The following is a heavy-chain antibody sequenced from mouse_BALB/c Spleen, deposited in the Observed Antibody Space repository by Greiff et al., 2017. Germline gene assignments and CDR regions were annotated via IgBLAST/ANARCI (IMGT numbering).Heavy chain of an antibody. V-gene: IGHV1-54*01. J-gene: IGHJ2*01. CDR2: INPGSGGT. CDR3: ARFITTGYYFDY. D-gene: IGHD1-1*01. CDR1: GYAFTNYL. Sequence: VQRVESGAELVRPGTSVKVSCKASGYAFTNYLIEWVKQRPGQGLEWIGVINPGSGGTNYNEKFKGKATLTADKSSSTAYMQLSSLTSDDSAVYFCARFITTGYYFDYWGQGTTLTVSS.